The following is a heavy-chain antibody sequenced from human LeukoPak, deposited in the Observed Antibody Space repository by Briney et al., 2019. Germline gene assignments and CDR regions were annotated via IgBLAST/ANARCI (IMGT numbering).Heavy chain of an antibody. D-gene: IGHD3-22*01. V-gene: IGHV1-2*02. CDR3: ARDYPMYYYDSSGYYLAWFDP. CDR2: INPNSGGT. Sequence: ASVKVSCKASGYTFTGYYMHWVRQAPGQGLEWMGWINPNSGGTNYAQKFQGRVTMTRDTSISTAYMGLSRLRSDDTAVYYCARDYPMYYYDSSGYYLAWFDPWGQGTLVTVSS. J-gene: IGHJ5*02. CDR1: GYTFTGYY.